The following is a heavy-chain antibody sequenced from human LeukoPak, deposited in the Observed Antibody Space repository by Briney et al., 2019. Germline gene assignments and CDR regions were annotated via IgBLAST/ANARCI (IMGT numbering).Heavy chain of an antibody. J-gene: IGHJ4*02. Sequence: GSLRLSCAASGFTFSNAWMSWVRQAPGKGLERVGRIKSKTDGGTTDYAAPVKGRFTISRDDSKNTLYLQMNSLKTEDTAVYYCTTSEYSGYDYVYAPDYWGQGTLVTVSS. CDR3: TTSEYSGYDYVYAPDY. CDR2: IKSKTDGGTT. D-gene: IGHD5-12*01. V-gene: IGHV3-15*01. CDR1: GFTFSNAW.